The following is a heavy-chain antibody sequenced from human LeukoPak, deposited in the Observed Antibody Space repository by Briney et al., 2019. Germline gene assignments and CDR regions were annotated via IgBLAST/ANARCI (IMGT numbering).Heavy chain of an antibody. J-gene: IGHJ6*03. V-gene: IGHV4-39*07. CDR2: IYYSGST. CDR1: GGSISSSSYY. D-gene: IGHD3-10*01. Sequence: SETLSLTCAVSGGSISSSSYYWGWIRQPPGKGLEWIGSIYYSGSTNYNPSLKSRVTISVDTSKNQFSLKLSSVTAADTAVYYCARGGGDQRYYYMDVWGKGTTVTVSS. CDR3: ARGGGDQRYYYMDV.